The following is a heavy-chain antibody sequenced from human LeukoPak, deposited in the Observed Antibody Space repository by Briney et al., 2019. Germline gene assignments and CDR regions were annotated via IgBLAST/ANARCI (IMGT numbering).Heavy chain of an antibody. CDR1: GYSFTSYW. D-gene: IGHD3-22*01. CDR3: ARQGDSGYYPNLIDY. Sequence: GESLKISCKGSGYSFTSYWIGWVRQMPGKGLEWMGIIYPGDSDTRYSPSFQGQVTISADKSISTAYLQWSSLKASDTAMYYCARQGDSGYYPNLIDYWGQGTLVTVSS. CDR2: IYPGDSDT. J-gene: IGHJ4*02. V-gene: IGHV5-51*01.